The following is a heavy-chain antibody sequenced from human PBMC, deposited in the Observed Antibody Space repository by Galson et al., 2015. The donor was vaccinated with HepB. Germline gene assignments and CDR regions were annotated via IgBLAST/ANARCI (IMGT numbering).Heavy chain of an antibody. CDR2: IYHDGRA. CDR3: AREMSAAGI. J-gene: IGHJ4*02. D-gene: IGHD6-13*01. CDR1: GGSINSYY. Sequence: ETLSLTCTVSGGSINSYYWSWIRQPPGKGLEWIGYIYHDGRANYNPSLESRVTMSIDTSKNQFSLKVNSVTAADTAIYYCAREMSAAGIWGQGTLVTVSS. V-gene: IGHV4-59*01.